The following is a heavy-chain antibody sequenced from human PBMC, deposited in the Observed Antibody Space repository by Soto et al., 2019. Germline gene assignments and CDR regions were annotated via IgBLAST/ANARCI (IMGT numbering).Heavy chain of an antibody. V-gene: IGHV3-33*01. Sequence: GGSLRLSCAASGFTFSSYGMHWVRQAPGKGLEWVAVIWYDGSNKYYADSVKGRFTISRDNSKNTLYLQMNSLRAEDTAVYYCARDGVGRTFDYWGQGTLVTVSS. CDR2: IWYDGSNK. J-gene: IGHJ4*02. CDR3: ARDGVGRTFDY. CDR1: GFTFSSYG. D-gene: IGHD2-15*01.